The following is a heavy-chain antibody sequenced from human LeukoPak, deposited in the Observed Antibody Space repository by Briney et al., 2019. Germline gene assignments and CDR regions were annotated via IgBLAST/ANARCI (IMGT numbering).Heavy chain of an antibody. CDR1: GFTFSSYG. Sequence: PGRSLRLSCAASGFTFSSYGTHWVRQAPGKGLEWVAVISYDGSNKYYADSVKGRFTISRDNSKNTLHLQMNSLRAEDTAVYYCAKALPRIVGATEGVDYWGQGTLVTVSS. CDR2: ISYDGSNK. D-gene: IGHD1-26*01. V-gene: IGHV3-30*18. CDR3: AKALPRIVGATEGVDY. J-gene: IGHJ4*02.